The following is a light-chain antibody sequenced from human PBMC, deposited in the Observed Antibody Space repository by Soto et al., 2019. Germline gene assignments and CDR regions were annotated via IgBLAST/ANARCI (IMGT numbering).Light chain of an antibody. J-gene: IGKJ1*01. CDR2: KAS. CDR3: QHYNSYSEA. V-gene: IGKV1-5*03. CDR1: QTISSW. Sequence: DIQMTQSPSTLSGSVGDRVTITCRASQTISSWLAWYQQKPGKAPKLLIYKASTLKSGVPLRFSGSGSGTEFTLTISSLQPDDFATYYCQHYNSYSEAFGQGIKVDIK.